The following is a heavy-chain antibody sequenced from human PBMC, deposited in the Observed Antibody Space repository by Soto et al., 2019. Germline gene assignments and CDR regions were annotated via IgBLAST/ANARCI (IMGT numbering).Heavy chain of an antibody. CDR3: ARVAPKLRFLEWLPRSYYYGMDV. CDR2: MYHSGST. Sequence: SETLSLTCAVSGVPIGSYYWSWIRQPPGKGLEWVANMYHSGSTNYNPSLKSRVTISVDTSKNQFSLKLSSVTAADTAVYYCARVAPKLRFLEWLPRSYYYGMDVWGQGTTVTVSS. J-gene: IGHJ6*02. V-gene: IGHV4-59*01. CDR1: GVPIGSYY. D-gene: IGHD3-3*01.